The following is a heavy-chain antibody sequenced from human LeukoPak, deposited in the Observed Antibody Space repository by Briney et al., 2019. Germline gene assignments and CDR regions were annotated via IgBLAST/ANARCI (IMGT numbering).Heavy chain of an antibody. Sequence: GGSLRLSCAASGFTFRKHYMSWIRQAPGRGPEWVAYIGASGSTIYYRDSVNGRFTISRDNAKNSLHLQMNSLRAGDTAVYYCAKDLREWYYDPNGNYFSYGMDVWGQGTTVVVSS. V-gene: IGHV3-11*01. CDR3: AKDLREWYYDPNGNYFSYGMDV. CDR2: IGASGSTI. J-gene: IGHJ6*02. CDR1: GFTFRKHY. D-gene: IGHD3-22*01.